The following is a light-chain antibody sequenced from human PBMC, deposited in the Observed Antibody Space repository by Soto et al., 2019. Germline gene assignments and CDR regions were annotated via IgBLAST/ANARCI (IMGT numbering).Light chain of an antibody. Sequence: QSVLTQPPSASGTPGQRVTISCSGSRSNIGSNPVNWYQQLPGTAPKLLIYNNNQRPSGVPDRFSGSKSGTSASLAISGLQSEDEADYYCAAWDDSLRMVFGGGTKVTVL. V-gene: IGLV1-44*01. CDR1: RSNIGSNP. CDR3: AAWDDSLRMV. CDR2: NNN. J-gene: IGLJ2*01.